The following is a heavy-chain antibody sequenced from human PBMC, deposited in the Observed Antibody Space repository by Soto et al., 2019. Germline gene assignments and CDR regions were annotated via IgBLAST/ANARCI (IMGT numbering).Heavy chain of an antibody. V-gene: IGHV4-39*02. CDR3: ARVAIVVLDQRAPRKGRLNWFDP. J-gene: IGHJ5*02. Sequence: SDTLSLTCTVSGDSICSGQHYWGWVRQSPGRGLEWIGSIYFSVATYTNPSLRGRLTISSDMPKNQFFLTLRSVTAADTAVYYCARVAIVVLDQRAPRKGRLNWFDPWGPGTLVTVSS. D-gene: IGHD1-26*01. CDR1: GDSICSGQHY. CDR2: IYFSVAT.